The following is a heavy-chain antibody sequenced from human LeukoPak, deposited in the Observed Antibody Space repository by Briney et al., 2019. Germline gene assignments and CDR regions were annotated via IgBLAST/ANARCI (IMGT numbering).Heavy chain of an antibody. D-gene: IGHD1-1*01. V-gene: IGHV1-3*01. CDR1: GYTFTSYA. CDR2: IHAGTGNT. Sequence: ASVKVCCKASGYTFTSYAVHLVRQDTVQRLDWIGWIHAGTGNTKYSQKFQGRVTITRDTSASTVYMELSRLRPEDTAVYYCARDITTGTTRFDPWGQGTLVTVSS. J-gene: IGHJ5*02. CDR3: ARDITTGTTRFDP.